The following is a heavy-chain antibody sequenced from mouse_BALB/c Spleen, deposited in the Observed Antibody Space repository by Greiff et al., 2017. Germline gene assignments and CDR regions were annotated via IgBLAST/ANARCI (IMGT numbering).Heavy chain of an antibody. CDR1: SYTFTDYA. V-gene: IGHV1-67*01. CDR3: ARDGSSPLDY. J-gene: IGHJ2*01. CDR2: ISTYYGNT. D-gene: IGHD1-1*01. Sequence: QVQLQQSGPELVRPGVSVKISCKGSSYTFTDYAMHWVKQSHAKSLEWIGVISTYYGNTNYNQKFKGKATMTVDKSSSTAYMELASLTSEDSAVYYCARDGSSPLDYWGQGTTLTVSS.